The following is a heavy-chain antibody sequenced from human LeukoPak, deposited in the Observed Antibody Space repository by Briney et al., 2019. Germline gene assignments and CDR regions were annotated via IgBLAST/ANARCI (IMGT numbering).Heavy chain of an antibody. CDR3: ASAVGYCGGDCYSDY. V-gene: IGHV3-48*03. J-gene: IGHJ4*02. Sequence: GGSLRLPCAASGFVFSSYEMNWVRQAPGKGLEWISYISSSGTTIHYADSVKGRFTISRDNAKNALYLQMNSLRGDDTAIYYCASAVGYCGGDCYSDYWGQGTLVTVSS. D-gene: IGHD2-21*02. CDR1: GFVFSSYE. CDR2: ISSSGTTI.